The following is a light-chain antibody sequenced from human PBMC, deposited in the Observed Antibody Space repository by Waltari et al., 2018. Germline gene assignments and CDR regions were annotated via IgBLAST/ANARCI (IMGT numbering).Light chain of an antibody. V-gene: IGKV3-20*01. J-gene: IGKJ2*01. CDR2: GAS. CDR3: QQGDGPLRFT. CDR1: QSISSTY. Sequence: EIVLTQSPGTLSLSPGERATLSCRASQSISSTYLAWYQQKPGQAPRLLIYGASRRATGIPDRFSGSGSGTDFTLSISRLEPEDFAVYYCQQGDGPLRFTFGQGTKLEIK.